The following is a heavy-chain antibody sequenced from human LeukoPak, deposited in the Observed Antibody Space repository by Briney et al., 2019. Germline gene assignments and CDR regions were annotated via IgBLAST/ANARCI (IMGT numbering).Heavy chain of an antibody. Sequence: GGSLRLSCLTSGFTLSTNAMSWVRQAPGKGLEWVSVIYGGGNIYYADSVKGRFTISRDNSKNTLYLQMNSLRAEDTAVYYCARGAGYNYPYYFDYWGQGTLVTVSS. V-gene: IGHV3-53*01. CDR3: ARGAGYNYPYYFDY. D-gene: IGHD5-24*01. CDR1: GFTLSTNA. J-gene: IGHJ4*02. CDR2: IYGGGNI.